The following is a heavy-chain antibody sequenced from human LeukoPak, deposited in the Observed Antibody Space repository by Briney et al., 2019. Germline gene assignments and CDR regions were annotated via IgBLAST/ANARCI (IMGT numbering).Heavy chain of an antibody. CDR1: GFTFSNAW. Sequence: GGSLRLSCAASGFTFSNAWMSWVRQAPGKGLEWVGRIKSKTDGGTTDYAAPVKGRFTISRDDSKNTLYLQMNSLKTEDTAVYYCTTGDLWFGDPPDYWGQGTLVTVSS. CDR2: IKSKTDGGTT. CDR3: TTGDLWFGDPPDY. V-gene: IGHV3-15*01. D-gene: IGHD3-10*01. J-gene: IGHJ4*02.